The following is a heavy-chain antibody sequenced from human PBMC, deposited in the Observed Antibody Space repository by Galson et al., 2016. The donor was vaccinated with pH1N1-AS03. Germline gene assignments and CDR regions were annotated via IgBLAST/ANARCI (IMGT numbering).Heavy chain of an antibody. D-gene: IGHD5-24*01. V-gene: IGHV3-33*06. J-gene: IGHJ4*02. CDR1: GFSFSSFG. CDR2: IWYDGSNK. CDR3: AKARVRREGDRENHFDY. Sequence: SLRLSCAAPGFSFSSFGMHWVRQAPGKGLEWVAVIWYDGSNKYYADSVKGRFTISRDNTKNTLYLQMNSLRVEDTAVYFCAKARVRREGDRENHFDYWGQGTLVTVSS.